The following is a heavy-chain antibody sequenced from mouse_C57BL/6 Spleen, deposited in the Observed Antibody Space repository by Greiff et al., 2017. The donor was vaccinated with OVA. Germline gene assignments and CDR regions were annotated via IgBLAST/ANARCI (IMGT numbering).Heavy chain of an antibody. Sequence: QVQLKQSGAELARPGASVKMSCKASGYTFTSYTMHWVKQRPGQGLEWIGYINPSSGYTKYNQKFKDKATLTADKSSSTAYMQLSSLTSEDSAVYYCAGNWDGFAYWGQGTLVTVSA. J-gene: IGHJ3*01. V-gene: IGHV1-4*01. D-gene: IGHD4-1*01. CDR3: AGNWDGFAY. CDR1: GYTFTSYT. CDR2: INPSSGYT.